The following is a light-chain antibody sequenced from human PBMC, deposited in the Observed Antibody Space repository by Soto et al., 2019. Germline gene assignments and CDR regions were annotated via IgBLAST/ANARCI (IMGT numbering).Light chain of an antibody. Sequence: EIVMTQSPATLSVSPGDRATLSCGASQSVRSNLAWYQQKPGQAPRLLIYAASTRATGIPARFSGSGSGTEFTLTISSLQSEDFAVYYCQQYNNWPPWTFGQGTKVDIK. J-gene: IGKJ1*01. V-gene: IGKV3-15*01. CDR2: AAS. CDR1: QSVRSN. CDR3: QQYNNWPPWT.